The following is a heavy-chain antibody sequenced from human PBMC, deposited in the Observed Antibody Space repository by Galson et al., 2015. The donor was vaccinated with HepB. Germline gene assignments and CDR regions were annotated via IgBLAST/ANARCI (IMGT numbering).Heavy chain of an antibody. CDR3: ARAERFSDAFDI. V-gene: IGHV3-48*01. D-gene: IGHD1-1*01. CDR2: ISSRSSTI. J-gene: IGHJ3*02. Sequence: SLRLSCAASGFTFSSYSMNWVRQAPGKGLEWVSYISSRSSTIYYADSVKGRFTISRDNAKNSLYLQMNSLRAEDTAVYYCARAERFSDAFDIWGQGTMVTVSS. CDR1: GFTFSSYS.